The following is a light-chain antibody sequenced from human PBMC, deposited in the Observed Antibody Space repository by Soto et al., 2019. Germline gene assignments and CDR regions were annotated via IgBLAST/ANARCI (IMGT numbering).Light chain of an antibody. V-gene: IGKV1-5*03. CDR2: KAS. J-gene: IGKJ1*01. Sequence: IQMTQSPSTLSASVGDRVTIALLASQSISSWLAWYQQKPGKAPKLLIYKASSLESGVPSRFSGSGSGTEFTLTISSLQPDDFATYYCQQYNSYSWTFGQGTKVDIK. CDR1: QSISSW. CDR3: QQYNSYSWT.